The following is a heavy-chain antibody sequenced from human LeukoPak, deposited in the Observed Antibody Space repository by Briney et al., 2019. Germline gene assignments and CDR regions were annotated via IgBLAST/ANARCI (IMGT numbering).Heavy chain of an antibody. V-gene: IGHV4-34*01. J-gene: IGHJ6*02. CDR3: ARGHGPSNSSIRNYGLDV. CDR1: GGSFSDYY. CDR2: INHSGST. Sequence: SETLSLTCAVYGGSFSDYYWSWIRQPPGKGLEWIGEINHSGSTNYNPSLKSRVTISLDTSKNQFSLKMSSVTAADTAVYYCARGHGPSNSSIRNYGLDVWGQGTTVTVSS. D-gene: IGHD6-6*01.